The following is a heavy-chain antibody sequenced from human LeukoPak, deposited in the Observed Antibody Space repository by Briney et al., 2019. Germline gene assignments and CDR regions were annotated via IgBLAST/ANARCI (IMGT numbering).Heavy chain of an antibody. CDR2: ISYDGSNK. J-gene: IGHJ6*02. V-gene: IGHV3-30-3*01. D-gene: IGHD6-6*01. CDR1: GFTFSSYA. CDR3: ARAQRSSSSNYYYGMDV. Sequence: GGSLRLSCAASGFTFSSYAMHWVRQAPGKGLEWVAVISYDGSNKYYADSVKGRFTISRDNSKNTLYLQVNSLRAEDTAVYYCARAQRSSSSNYYYGMDVWGQGTTVTVSS.